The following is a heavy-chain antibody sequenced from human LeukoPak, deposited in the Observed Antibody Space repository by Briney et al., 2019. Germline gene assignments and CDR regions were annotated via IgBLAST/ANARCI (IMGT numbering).Heavy chain of an antibody. Sequence: SETLSLTCTVSGGSISSYYWSWIRQPPGKGLEWIGYIYYSGSTNYNPSLKSRVTISVDTSKNQFSLKLSSVTAADTAVYYCARDYNGAGDYWGQGTLVTVSS. J-gene: IGHJ4*02. CDR1: GGSISSYY. V-gene: IGHV4-59*01. D-gene: IGHD1-1*01. CDR3: ARDYNGAGDY. CDR2: IYYSGST.